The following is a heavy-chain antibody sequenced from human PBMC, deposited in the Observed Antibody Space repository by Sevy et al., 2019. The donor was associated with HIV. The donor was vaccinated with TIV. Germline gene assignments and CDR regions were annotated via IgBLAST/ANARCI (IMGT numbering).Heavy chain of an antibody. J-gene: IGHJ3*01. CDR1: GFTFGDYA. CDR3: SREGSDGTVVQPDAFDF. D-gene: IGHD2-15*01. V-gene: IGHV3-49*03. CDR2: IRSKIYGRTT. Sequence: GGSLRLSCTASGFTFGDYAMSWFRQAPGKGLEWVGFIRSKIYGRTTEYAASMKGRFTIARNYSKSFAYLQMNSLKTEDTAEYYCSREGSDGTVVQPDAFDFWGQGTMVTVSS.